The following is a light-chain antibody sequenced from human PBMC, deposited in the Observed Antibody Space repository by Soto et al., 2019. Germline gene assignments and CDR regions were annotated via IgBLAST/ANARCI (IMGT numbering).Light chain of an antibody. Sequence: DIQMTQSPSSLSASVGGRVTITCRASQNMSNFLNWYQQKLGKAPKPLIYAASNLQGVVPSRFSGSGARTDLTLTIINLQPEDVGTYYCQQSYRNLLTFGGGTKVEIK. CDR2: AAS. J-gene: IGKJ4*01. CDR3: QQSYRNLLT. V-gene: IGKV1-39*01. CDR1: QNMSNF.